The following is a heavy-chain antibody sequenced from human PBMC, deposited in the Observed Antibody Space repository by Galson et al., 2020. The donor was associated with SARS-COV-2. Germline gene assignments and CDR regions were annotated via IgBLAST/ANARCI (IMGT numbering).Heavy chain of an antibody. D-gene: IGHD2-15*01. V-gene: IGHV2-70*11. J-gene: IGHJ6*02. CDR1: GFSLSTSGMC. Sequence: SGPTLVKPTQTLTLTCTFSGFSLSTSGMCVSWIRQPPGKALEWLARIDWDDDKYYSTSLKTRLTISKDTSKNQVVLTMTNMDPVDTATYYCARIPLLGYCSGGSCYRGHYYYGMDVWGQGTTVTVSS. CDR2: IDWDDDK. CDR3: ARIPLLGYCSGGSCYRGHYYYGMDV.